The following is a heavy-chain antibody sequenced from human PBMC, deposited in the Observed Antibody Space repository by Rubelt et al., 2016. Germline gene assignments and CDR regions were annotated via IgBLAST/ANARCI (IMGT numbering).Heavy chain of an antibody. J-gene: IGHJ4*02. CDR2: IYDSGSA. Sequence: QVQLQESGPGLVKPSQTLSLTCTVSGASISGSRTPWSWIRQTPGKGLEWIGHIYDSGSAYSTASLKSRVTIPINAPRNQFSPQPNAVTATDTVVYYCARGTTTQTTGDQWGQGSLVIVSS. CDR1: GASISGSRTP. CDR3: ARGTTTQTTGDQ. V-gene: IGHV4-39*07. D-gene: IGHD4-17*01.